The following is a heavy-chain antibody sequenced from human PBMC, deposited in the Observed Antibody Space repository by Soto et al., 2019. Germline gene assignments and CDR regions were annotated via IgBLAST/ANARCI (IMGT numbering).Heavy chain of an antibody. J-gene: IGHJ3*02. CDR2: IIPILGIA. Sequence: SVKVSCKASGGTFSSYTISWVRQAPGQGLEWMGRIIPILGIANYAQKFQGRVTITADKSTSTAYMELSSLRSEDTAVYYCAREGPEQWLAANDGFDIWGQGTMVTVSS. CDR1: GGTFSSYT. D-gene: IGHD6-19*01. V-gene: IGHV1-69*04. CDR3: AREGPEQWLAANDGFDI.